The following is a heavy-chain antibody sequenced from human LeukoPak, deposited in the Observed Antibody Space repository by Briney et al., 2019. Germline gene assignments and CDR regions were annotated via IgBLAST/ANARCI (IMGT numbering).Heavy chain of an antibody. CDR2: ISGSGGST. Sequence: GGSLRLSCAASGFTFSSYAMSWVRQAPGKGLEWVSAISGSGGSTYYADSVKGRFTISRDNSKNTLYLQMNSLRAEDTAVYYCAKDRRYCSSTSCQPYYYMDVWGKGTTVTVSS. CDR1: GFTFSSYA. D-gene: IGHD2-2*01. J-gene: IGHJ6*03. V-gene: IGHV3-23*01. CDR3: AKDRRYCSSTSCQPYYYMDV.